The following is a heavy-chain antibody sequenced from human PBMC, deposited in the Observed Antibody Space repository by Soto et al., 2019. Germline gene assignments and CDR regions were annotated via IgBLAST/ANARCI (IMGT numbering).Heavy chain of an antibody. CDR2: IKYDGSDK. V-gene: IGHV3-7*03. D-gene: IGHD2-21*01. CDR1: GFTFSDYW. J-gene: IGHJ3*01. CDR3: ARDSAPSNLISFFDAFDV. Sequence: VGSLRLSCDASGFTFSDYWMTWVRHAPGKGLEWVANIKYDGSDKYYVDSVKGRFTISRDNAKNSLYLQMDGLRAEDTAVYYCARDSAPSNLISFFDAFDVWGQGTMVTVSS.